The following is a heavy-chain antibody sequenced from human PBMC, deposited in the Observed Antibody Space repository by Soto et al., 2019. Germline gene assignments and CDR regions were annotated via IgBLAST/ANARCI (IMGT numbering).Heavy chain of an antibody. J-gene: IGHJ6*02. CDR3: ARGFSGYDDYGMDG. CDR2: INPNRGGT. V-gene: IGHV1-2*02. Sequence: QVQLVQSGAEVKKPGASVKVSCKASGYTFTGYYIHWVRQAPGQGLEWMGWINPNRGGTNYAQKFQGRLTMTRDTSINTVFIELSSLKSDDTAVYYCARGFSGYDDYGMDGWGQGTTVSVSS. CDR1: GYTFTGYY. D-gene: IGHD3-9*01.